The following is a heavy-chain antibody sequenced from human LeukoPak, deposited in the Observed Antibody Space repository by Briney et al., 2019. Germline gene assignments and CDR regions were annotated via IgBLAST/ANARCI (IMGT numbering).Heavy chain of an antibody. D-gene: IGHD2-2*02. CDR2: ISTNSAFI. J-gene: IGHJ4*02. V-gene: IGHV3-21*01. Sequence: GGSLRLSCTASGFTFINYSMNWVRQAPGKGLEWVSSISTNSAFIYYADSVRGRFAISRDNSKNTLYLQMDSLRAEDTAVYYCAKDRSGMAYHFDFWGQGTLVTVSS. CDR1: GFTFINYS. CDR3: AKDRSGMAYHFDF.